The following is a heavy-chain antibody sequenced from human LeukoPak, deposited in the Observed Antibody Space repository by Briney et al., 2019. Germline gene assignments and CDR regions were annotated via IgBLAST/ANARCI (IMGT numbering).Heavy chain of an antibody. CDR1: GYTFTSYG. J-gene: IGHJ3*02. CDR2: ISAYNGNT. V-gene: IGHV1-18*01. Sequence: ASVKVSCKASGYTFTSYGISWVRQALGQGLEWMGWISAYNGNTNYAQKLQGRVTMTTDTSTSTAYMELRSLRSEDTAVYYCATGADYYDSEGVGAFDIWGQGTMVTVSS. CDR3: ATGADYYDSEGVGAFDI. D-gene: IGHD3-22*01.